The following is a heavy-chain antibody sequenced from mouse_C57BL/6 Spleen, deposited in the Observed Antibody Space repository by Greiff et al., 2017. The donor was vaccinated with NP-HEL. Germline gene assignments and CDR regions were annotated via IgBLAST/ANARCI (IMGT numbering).Heavy chain of an antibody. V-gene: IGHV1-50*01. CDR1: GYTFTSYW. D-gene: IGHD1-1*01. CDR2: LDPSDSYT. J-gene: IGHJ4*01. CDR3: ARPLRGDYAMDY. Sequence: VKLQQPGAELVKPGASVKLSCKASGYTFTSYWMQWVKQRPGQGLEWIGELDPSDSYTNYNQKFKGKATLTVDTSSSTAYMQLSSLTSEDSAVYYCARPLRGDYAMDYWGQGTSVTVSS.